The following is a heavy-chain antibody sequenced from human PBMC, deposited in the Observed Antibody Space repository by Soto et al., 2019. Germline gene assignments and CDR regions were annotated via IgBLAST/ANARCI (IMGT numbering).Heavy chain of an antibody. CDR1: GYTFTSYA. CDR2: INAGNGNT. Sequence: GASVKVSCKASGYTFTSYAMHWVRQAPGQRLEWMGWINAGNGNTKYSQKFQGRVTITRDTSASTAYMELSSLSSEDTAVYYCARGGNLGYCSGGSCYSYYDYWGQGTLVTVSS. J-gene: IGHJ4*02. CDR3: ARGGNLGYCSGGSCYSYYDY. V-gene: IGHV1-3*01. D-gene: IGHD2-15*01.